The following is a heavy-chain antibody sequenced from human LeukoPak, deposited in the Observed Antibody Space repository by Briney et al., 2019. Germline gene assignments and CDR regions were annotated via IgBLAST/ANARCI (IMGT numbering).Heavy chain of an antibody. V-gene: IGHV3-23*01. CDR3: AKRGAGYYFDY. CDR1: GFTFSSYA. D-gene: IGHD3-10*01. CDR2: ITDSGGGT. Sequence: GGSLRLSCAASGFTFSSYAMSWVRQAPGKGLEWVSSITDSGGGTFYADSVKGRFTISRDNSKNTLFLQLNSLRAEDTAVYCCAKRGAGYYFDYWGQGTLVTVSS. J-gene: IGHJ4*02.